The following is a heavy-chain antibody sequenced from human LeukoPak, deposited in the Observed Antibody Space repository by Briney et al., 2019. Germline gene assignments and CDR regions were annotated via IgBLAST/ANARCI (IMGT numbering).Heavy chain of an antibody. Sequence: SETLSLTCAVYGGSFSGYYWSWIRQPPGKGLEWIGEVNHSGSTNYNPSLKSRVTISVDTSKNQFSLKLSSVTAADTAVYYCARGSTYWGQGTLVTVSS. D-gene: IGHD1-1*01. V-gene: IGHV4-34*01. CDR1: GGSFSGYY. J-gene: IGHJ4*02. CDR2: VNHSGST. CDR3: ARGSTY.